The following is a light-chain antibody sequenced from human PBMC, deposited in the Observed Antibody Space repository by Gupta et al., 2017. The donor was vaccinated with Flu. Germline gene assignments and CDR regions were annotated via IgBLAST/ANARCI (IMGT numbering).Light chain of an antibody. V-gene: IGKV3-11*01. CDR2: GAS. J-gene: IGKJ3*01. CDR3: QQITSLPPEFT. CDR1: QSISTS. Sequence: EIVFKQSPATLSLSPGESATFSCMACQSISTSLAWYQQKPGQAHRLLIYGASNRATGIPARFSGTGSGTDFTLTISSLEPEDFAVYYCQQITSLPPEFTFGPGTKVDIK.